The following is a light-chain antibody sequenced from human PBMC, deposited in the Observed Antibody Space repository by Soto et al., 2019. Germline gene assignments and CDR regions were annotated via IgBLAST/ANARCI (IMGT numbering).Light chain of an antibody. V-gene: IGKV3-20*01. J-gene: IGKJ1*01. Sequence: EIVLTQSPGTLSLSPGERATLSCRASQSVSSSYLAWYQQKPGQAPRLLIYGASSRATGIPDRFSGSGSGTDFTLTISRVEPEDFAVYYCQQYGSSPPCTFGQGTKVEIK. CDR1: QSVSSSY. CDR3: QQYGSSPPCT. CDR2: GAS.